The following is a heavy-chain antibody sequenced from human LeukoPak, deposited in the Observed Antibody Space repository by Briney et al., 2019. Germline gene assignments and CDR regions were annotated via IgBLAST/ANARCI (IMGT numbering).Heavy chain of an antibody. J-gene: IGHJ6*03. V-gene: IGHV1-8*03. CDR2: MNPNSGNT. CDR1: GYTFTGYY. D-gene: IGHD3-9*01. CDR3: ARGRNDNYYYYYYMDV. Sequence: GASVKVSCKASGYTFTGYYMHWVRQAPGQGLEWMGWMNPNSGNTGYAQKFQGRVTITRNTSISTAYMELSSLRSEDTAVYYCARGRNDNYYYYYYMDVWGKGTTVTVSS.